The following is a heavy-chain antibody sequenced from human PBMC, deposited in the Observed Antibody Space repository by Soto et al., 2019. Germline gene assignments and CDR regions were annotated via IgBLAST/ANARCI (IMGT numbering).Heavy chain of an antibody. Sequence: APGKVSCKASGYPFTSYGISWVRQAPGQGLEWMGWISAYNGNTNYAKKLQGRVTMTTDTHTSTAYMELRSLRSADTAVNYCARHYSSSWFFGLERTYDHGMDVSGEGTT. D-gene: IGHD6-13*01. CDR1: GYPFTSYG. CDR2: ISAYNGNT. V-gene: IGHV1-18*04. J-gene: IGHJ6*02. CDR3: ARHYSSSWFFGLERTYDHGMDV.